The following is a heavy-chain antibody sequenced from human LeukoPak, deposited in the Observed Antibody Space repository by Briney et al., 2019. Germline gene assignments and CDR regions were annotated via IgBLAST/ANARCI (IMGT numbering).Heavy chain of an antibody. D-gene: IGHD6-19*01. Sequence: SEALSLTCTVSGGSVSSSTYYWGWIRQPPGKGLEWIGSIYYSGSTYYNPSLKSRVTISVDTSKNQFSLKLNSVTAADTAVYYCARLAAGYSGVWYPLDYWGQGTLLTVSS. CDR1: GGSVSSSTYY. J-gene: IGHJ4*02. V-gene: IGHV4-39*01. CDR3: ARLAAGYSGVWYPLDY. CDR2: IYYSGST.